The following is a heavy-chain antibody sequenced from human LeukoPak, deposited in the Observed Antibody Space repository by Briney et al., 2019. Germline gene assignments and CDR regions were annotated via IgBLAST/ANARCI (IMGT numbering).Heavy chain of an antibody. Sequence: PGGSLRLSCAASGFTVSSNYMSWVRQAPGKGLEWVSVIYSGGSTYYADSVKGRFTISRDNSKNTLYLQMNSLRAEDTAVYYCASDLETYYYDSSGYGGAFDIWGQGTMVTVSS. D-gene: IGHD3-22*01. CDR3: ASDLETYYYDSSGYGGAFDI. V-gene: IGHV3-53*01. CDR1: GFTVSSNY. CDR2: IYSGGST. J-gene: IGHJ3*02.